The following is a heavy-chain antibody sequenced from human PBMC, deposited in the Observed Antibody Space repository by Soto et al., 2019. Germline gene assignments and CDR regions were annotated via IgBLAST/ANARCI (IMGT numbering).Heavy chain of an antibody. V-gene: IGHV4-39*01. CDR1: GGSITGTTNY. D-gene: IGHD3-10*01. CDR2: VDYTGST. Sequence: SETLSLTCTVSGGSITGTTNYWGWIRQPPGKGLEWIGTVDYTGSTNYNPSLESRVTISVDTSKNQFPLNLRSVTAADTAVYYCARRTPLYASESSRFDPWGQGALVTVSS. CDR3: ARRTPLYASESSRFDP. J-gene: IGHJ5*02.